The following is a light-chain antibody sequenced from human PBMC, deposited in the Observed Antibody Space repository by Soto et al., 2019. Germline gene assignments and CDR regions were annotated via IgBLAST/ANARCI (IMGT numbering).Light chain of an antibody. CDR1: QSISNW. J-gene: IGKJ1*01. Sequence: DIQMTQSPSTLSASVGDRVTITCRASQSISNWLAWYQQKPGKAPKLLIYEASNLESGVPSRFSGSGSGTEFTLTISSLQPDDFATYYCQKHNSNWWTFGQGTRVEIK. CDR2: EAS. CDR3: QKHNSNWWT. V-gene: IGKV1-5*01.